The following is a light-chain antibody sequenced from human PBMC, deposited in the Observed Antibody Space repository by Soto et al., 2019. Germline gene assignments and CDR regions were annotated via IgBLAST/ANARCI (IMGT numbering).Light chain of an antibody. CDR2: AAS. CDR1: QSISSY. CDR3: QRSYSTGT. Sequence: DIQMTQSPSSLSASVGDRVTITCRASQSISSYLNWYQQKPGKAPKLLIYAASSLQSGVPSRFSGSGSGTDFALTISSLQPEDFATYYCQRSYSTGTVGQGTKVEIK. V-gene: IGKV1-39*01. J-gene: IGKJ1*01.